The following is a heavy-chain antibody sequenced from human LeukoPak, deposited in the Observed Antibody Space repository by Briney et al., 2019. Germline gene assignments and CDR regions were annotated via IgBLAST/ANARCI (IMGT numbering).Heavy chain of an antibody. CDR1: GFTFGGYA. Sequence: PGGSLRLSCTASGFTFGGYAMTWVRQAPGKRLEWVSSISGGSEDSYYADPAKGRFTISKDNSRTTMYLQMNSLRADDTAVYYCGRTIAQYSNSWLYYFYGLDVWGQGTTVTVSS. J-gene: IGHJ6*02. CDR3: GRTIAQYSNSWLYYFYGLDV. V-gene: IGHV3-23*01. D-gene: IGHD6-13*01. CDR2: ISGGSEDS.